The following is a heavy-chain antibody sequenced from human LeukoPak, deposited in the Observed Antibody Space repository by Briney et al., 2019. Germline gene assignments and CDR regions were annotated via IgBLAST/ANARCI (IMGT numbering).Heavy chain of an antibody. Sequence: GRSLRLSCAASGFTFSSYAMHWVRQAPGKGLEWVAVISYDGSNKYYADSVKGRFTISRDNSKNTLYLQMNSLRAEDTAVYYCAGDSSAAFDYWGQGTLVTVSS. V-gene: IGHV3-30-3*01. D-gene: IGHD3-22*01. CDR2: ISYDGSNK. CDR1: GFTFSSYA. J-gene: IGHJ4*02. CDR3: AGDSSAAFDY.